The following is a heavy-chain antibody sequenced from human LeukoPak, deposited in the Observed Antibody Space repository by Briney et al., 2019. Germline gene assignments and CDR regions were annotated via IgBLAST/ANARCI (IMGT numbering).Heavy chain of an antibody. V-gene: IGHV3-21*01. J-gene: IGHJ3*02. Sequence: AGGSLRLSCAASGFTFSSYAMSWVRQAPGKGLEWVSSISSSSSYIYYADSVKGRFTISRDNAKNSLYLQMNSLRAEDTAVYYCARDEGESSGWYFAFDIWGQGTMVTVSS. CDR3: ARDEGESSGWYFAFDI. D-gene: IGHD6-19*01. CDR2: ISSSSSYI. CDR1: GFTFSSYA.